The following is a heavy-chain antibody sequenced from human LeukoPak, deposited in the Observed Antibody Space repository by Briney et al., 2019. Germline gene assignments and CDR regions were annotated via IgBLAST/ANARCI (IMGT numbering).Heavy chain of an antibody. CDR2: INTNTGNP. D-gene: IGHD3-3*01. V-gene: IGHV7-4-1*02. Sequence: ASVKVSCKASGYTFTSYAMNWVRQAPGQGLEWMGWINTNTGNPTYAQGFTGRFVFSLDTSVSTAYLQISSLKAEDTAVYYCARDRSYYDFWSAIPRDAFDIWGQGTMVTVSS. J-gene: IGHJ3*02. CDR1: GYTFTSYA. CDR3: ARDRSYYDFWSAIPRDAFDI.